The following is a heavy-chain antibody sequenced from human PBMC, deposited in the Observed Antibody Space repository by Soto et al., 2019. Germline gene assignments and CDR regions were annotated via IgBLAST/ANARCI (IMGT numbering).Heavy chain of an antibody. D-gene: IGHD4-17*01. CDR3: SRAPSYGAFDI. J-gene: IGHJ3*02. CDR1: GYTFTSYY. V-gene: IGHV1-46*03. Sequence: QVQLVQSGAEAKKPGASVKVSCKASGYTFTSYYIHWVRQAPGQGLEWMGIINPSRGSTTYAQKFQGRVTMTRDTSTSTVYMELSSLRSEDTAVYSCSRAPSYGAFDIWGQGTMVTVSS. CDR2: INPSRGST.